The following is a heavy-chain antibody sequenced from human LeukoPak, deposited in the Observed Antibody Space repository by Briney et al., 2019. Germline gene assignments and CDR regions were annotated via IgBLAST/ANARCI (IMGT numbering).Heavy chain of an antibody. CDR1: GFTFSSYG. CDR3: ARDRGRYYMDV. D-gene: IGHD6-25*01. Sequence: GGSLRLSCAASGFTFSSYGMHWVGQAPGKGLEWVANINQDGSEKYYVDSVKGRFTISRENAKNSLYLQMNSLRAGDTAVYYCARDRGRYYMDVWGKGTTVTISS. CDR2: INQDGSEK. J-gene: IGHJ6*03. V-gene: IGHV3-7*01.